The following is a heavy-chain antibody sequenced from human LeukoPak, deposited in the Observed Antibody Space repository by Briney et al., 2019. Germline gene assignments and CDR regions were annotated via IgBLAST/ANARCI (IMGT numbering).Heavy chain of an antibody. D-gene: IGHD2-2*01. CDR2: ISGSVVNT. J-gene: IGHJ3*01. Sequence: PGGSLRLSCAPSGFTFYSYAMSWVRQAPGKGLEWVSAISGSVVNTYYADSVKGRFTISRDNSKNTLYLQMNSLRAEDTAVYYCAKGRNQYCSSTSCYHDVFDVWGQGTMVTVSS. V-gene: IGHV3-23*01. CDR1: GFTFYSYA. CDR3: AKGRNQYCSSTSCYHDVFDV.